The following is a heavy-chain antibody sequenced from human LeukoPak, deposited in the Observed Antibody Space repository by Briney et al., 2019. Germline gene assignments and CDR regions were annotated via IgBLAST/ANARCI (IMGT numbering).Heavy chain of an antibody. D-gene: IGHD6-19*01. V-gene: IGHV3-7*05. CDR2: INQDGSEK. J-gene: IGHJ4*02. Sequence: GGSLRLSCAASGSTFSSYWMIWVRQAPGKGLEWVANINQDGSEKYYVDSVKGRFTISRDNAKKSLYLQMNSLRAEDTAVYYCARDRDRIEVASIDYWGQGILVTVSS. CDR1: GSTFSSYW. CDR3: ARDRDRIEVASIDY.